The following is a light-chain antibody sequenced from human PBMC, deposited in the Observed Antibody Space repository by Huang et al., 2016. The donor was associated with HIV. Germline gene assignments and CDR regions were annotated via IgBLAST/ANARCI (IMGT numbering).Light chain of an antibody. Sequence: EIVLTQSPGTLSLSTGERATLSCRASQSVSSSYLAWYQQKPGHAPRLLIYGASSRATGSPDRFSGSGSGTDFTLTISRLEPEDFAVYYCQQYGSSRTFGQGTKVEIK. CDR1: QSVSSSY. V-gene: IGKV3-20*01. J-gene: IGKJ1*01. CDR2: GAS. CDR3: QQYGSSRT.